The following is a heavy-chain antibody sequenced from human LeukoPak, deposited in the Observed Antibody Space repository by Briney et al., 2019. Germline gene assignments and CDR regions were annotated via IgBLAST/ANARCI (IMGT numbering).Heavy chain of an antibody. CDR3: ASVSGDDAFDI. CDR1: GASIRSYS. J-gene: IGHJ3*02. Sequence: SETLSLTCSVSGASIRSYSWSWLRQPAGKGLEWIGRIHTSASTEYNPSLKSRVTMSVDTSKNQFSLKLSSVTAADTAVYYCASVSGDDAFDIWGQGTMVTVSS. V-gene: IGHV4-4*07. CDR2: IHTSAST. D-gene: IGHD3-10*01.